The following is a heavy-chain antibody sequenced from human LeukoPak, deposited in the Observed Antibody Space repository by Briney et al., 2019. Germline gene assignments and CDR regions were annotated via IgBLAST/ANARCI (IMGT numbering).Heavy chain of an antibody. Sequence: SETLSLTCTVSGASISRGGSYWSWIRQHPGKGLEWIGDIYYSGSTYYNPSLKSRVTISVDTSKKQFSLKLSSVTGADTAVYYCARKNSSGYYYAGNAFDIWGPGTMVTVSS. D-gene: IGHD3-22*01. J-gene: IGHJ3*02. CDR2: IYYSGST. CDR3: ARKNSSGYYYAGNAFDI. V-gene: IGHV4-31*03. CDR1: GASISRGGSY.